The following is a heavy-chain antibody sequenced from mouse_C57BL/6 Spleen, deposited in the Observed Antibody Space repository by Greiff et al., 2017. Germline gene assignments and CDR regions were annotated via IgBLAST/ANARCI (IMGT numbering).Heavy chain of an antibody. CDR3: ATRFYYGKDY. Sequence: EVHLVESGGGLVKPGGSLKLSCAASGFTFSDYGMHWVRQAPEKGLEWVAYISSGSSTIYYADTVKGRFTISRDNAKNTLFLQMTSLRSEDTAMYYCATRFYYGKDYWGQGTTLTVSS. J-gene: IGHJ2*01. D-gene: IGHD1-1*01. V-gene: IGHV5-17*01. CDR1: GFTFSDYG. CDR2: ISSGSSTI.